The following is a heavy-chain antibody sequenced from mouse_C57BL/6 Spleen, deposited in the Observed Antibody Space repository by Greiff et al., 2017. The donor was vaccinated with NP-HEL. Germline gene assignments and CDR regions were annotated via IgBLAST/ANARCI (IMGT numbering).Heavy chain of an antibody. V-gene: IGHV1-47*01. CDR3: ARGRHYERDYYAMDY. CDR2: FHPYNDDT. Sequence: VQLQESGAELVKPGASVKMSCKASGYTFTTYPLEWMKQNHGKSLEWIGNFHPYNDDTKYNEKFKGKATLTVEKSSSTVYLELSRLTSDDSAVYYCARGRHYERDYYAMDYWGQGTSVTVSS. CDR1: GYTFTTYP. D-gene: IGHD2-4*01. J-gene: IGHJ4*01.